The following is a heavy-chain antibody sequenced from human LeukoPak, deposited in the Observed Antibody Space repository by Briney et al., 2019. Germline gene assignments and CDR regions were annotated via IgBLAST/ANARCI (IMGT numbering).Heavy chain of an antibody. Sequence: PGGSLRLSCAASGFTFSSYSMNWVRQAPGKGLEWVSSISSSSSCIYYADSVKGRFTISRDNAKNSLYLQMNSLRAEDTAVYYCARGGEMATIKGVYYFDYWGQGTLVTVSS. CDR2: ISSSSSCI. CDR1: GFTFSSYS. J-gene: IGHJ4*02. V-gene: IGHV3-21*01. CDR3: ARGGEMATIKGVYYFDY. D-gene: IGHD5-24*01.